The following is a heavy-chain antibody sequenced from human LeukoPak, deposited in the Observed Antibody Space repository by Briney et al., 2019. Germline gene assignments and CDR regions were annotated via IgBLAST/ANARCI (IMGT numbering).Heavy chain of an antibody. V-gene: IGHV4-59*08. CDR3: ARRVYYYDSSGPLAAFDI. CDR1: GGSISSYY. D-gene: IGHD3-22*01. J-gene: IGHJ3*02. CDR2: IYYSGST. Sequence: SETLSLTCTVSGGSISSYYWSWIWQPPGKGLEWIGYIYYSGSTNYNPSLKSRVTISVDTSKNQFSLKLSSVTAADTAVYYCARRVYYYDSSGPLAAFDIWGQGTMVTVSS.